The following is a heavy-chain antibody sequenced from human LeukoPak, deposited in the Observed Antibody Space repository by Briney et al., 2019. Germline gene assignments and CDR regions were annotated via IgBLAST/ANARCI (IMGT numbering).Heavy chain of an antibody. CDR1: GGSISSGSYY. D-gene: IGHD3-10*01. V-gene: IGHV4-61*02. CDR3: ARGKEVITMLRGLKPGYYFDY. CDR2: IYTSGST. J-gene: IGHJ4*02. Sequence: PSETLSLTCTVSGGSISSGSYYWSWIRQPAGKGLEWIGRIYTSGSTNYNPSLKSRVTISVDTSKNQFSLKLNSVTAADTAVYYCARGKEVITMLRGLKPGYYFDYWGQGTLVTVPS.